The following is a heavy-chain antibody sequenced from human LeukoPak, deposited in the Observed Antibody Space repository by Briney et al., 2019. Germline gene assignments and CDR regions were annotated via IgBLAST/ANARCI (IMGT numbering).Heavy chain of an antibody. J-gene: IGHJ5*02. Sequence: SETLSLTCAVYGGSFSGYYWSWIRQPPGKGLEWIGYIYYSGSTNYNPSLKSRVTISVDTSKNQFSLKLSSVTAADTAVYYCARMMGLHYDILTGYYRKYNWFDPWGQGTLVTVSS. CDR3: ARMMGLHYDILTGYYRKYNWFDP. V-gene: IGHV4-59*12. CDR1: GGSFSGYY. CDR2: IYYSGST. D-gene: IGHD3-9*01.